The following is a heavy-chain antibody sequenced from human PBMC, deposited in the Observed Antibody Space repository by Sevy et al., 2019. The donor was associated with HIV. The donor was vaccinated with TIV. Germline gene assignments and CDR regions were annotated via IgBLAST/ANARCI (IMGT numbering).Heavy chain of an antibody. Sequence: GGSLRLSCAASGFTFDDYAMHWVRQAPGKGLEWVSGISWNSGSIGYADSVKGRFTISRDNATNSLYLQMNSLRAEDTALYYCAKDTSGIAVAGTNPLNYFDYWGQGTLVTVSS. J-gene: IGHJ4*02. D-gene: IGHD6-19*01. CDR1: GFTFDDYA. CDR2: ISWNSGSI. CDR3: AKDTSGIAVAGTNPLNYFDY. V-gene: IGHV3-9*01.